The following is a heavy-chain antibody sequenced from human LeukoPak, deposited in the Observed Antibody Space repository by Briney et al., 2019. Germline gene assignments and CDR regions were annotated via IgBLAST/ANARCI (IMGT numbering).Heavy chain of an antibody. CDR3: ANQRPTSWFDP. J-gene: IGHJ5*02. Sequence: GGSLRLSCAASGFNFSSYPMSWVRLAPGKGLEWVSAISCSGDKTYYADSVKGRFTISRDNSKNTLYLQMTSLRAEDTAVYYCANQRPTSWFDPWGQGTLVTVSS. D-gene: IGHD1-1*01. V-gene: IGHV3-23*01. CDR2: ISCSGDKT. CDR1: GFNFSSYP.